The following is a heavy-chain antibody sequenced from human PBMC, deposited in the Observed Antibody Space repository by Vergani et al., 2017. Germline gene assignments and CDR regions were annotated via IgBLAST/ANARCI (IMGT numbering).Heavy chain of an antibody. Sequence: QVHLVESGGGVVQPGGSLRLSCAASGFTFSSYGMHWVRQAPGKGLEWVSFIRYDGSNKHYADSVKGRFTISRDNSRNTLYLQMNSLRAEDTAVYYCAKDSGYCGGDCYYDAFDMWGQGTMVTVSS. V-gene: IGHV3-30*02. J-gene: IGHJ3*02. CDR3: AKDSGYCGGDCYYDAFDM. CDR2: IRYDGSNK. CDR1: GFTFSSYG. D-gene: IGHD2-21*02.